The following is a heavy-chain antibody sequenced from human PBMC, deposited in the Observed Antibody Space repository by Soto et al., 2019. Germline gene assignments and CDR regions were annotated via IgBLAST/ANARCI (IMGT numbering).Heavy chain of an antibody. D-gene: IGHD2-2*01. J-gene: IGHJ3*02. CDR1: GGSFSGYY. Sequence: PSETLSLTCAVYGGSFSGYYWSWIRQPPGKGLEWIGEINHSGSTNYNPSLKSRVTISVDTSKNQFSLKLSSVTAADTAVYYCARSRDIVVVPAAIPKNAFDIWGQGTMVTVSS. CDR2: INHSGST. V-gene: IGHV4-34*01. CDR3: ARSRDIVVVPAAIPKNAFDI.